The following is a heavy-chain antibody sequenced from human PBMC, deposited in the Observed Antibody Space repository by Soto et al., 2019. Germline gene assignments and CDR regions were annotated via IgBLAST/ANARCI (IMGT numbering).Heavy chain of an antibody. V-gene: IGHV1-2*02. D-gene: IGHD3-10*01. J-gene: IGHJ4*02. CDR2: INPNGGGT. Sequence: QVQLVQSGAEMKKPGASVKVSCESSGYTFTAYYIHWVRQAPGHGLEWMGWINPNGGGTKYAQKFQGRVTMTRDTSINTAYMELTRLTSDDTAVYYCARAVHTLIQGVRFRVDQWGQGTLDSVSS. CDR1: GYTFTAYY. CDR3: ARAVHTLIQGVRFRVDQ.